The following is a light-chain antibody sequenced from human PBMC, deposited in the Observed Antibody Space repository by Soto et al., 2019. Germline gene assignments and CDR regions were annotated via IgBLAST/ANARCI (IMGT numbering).Light chain of an antibody. V-gene: IGKV1-39*01. CDR2: AAS. CDR1: QSISSY. Sequence: DIQMTQSPSSLSASVGDRVTITCRASQSISSYLNWYQQKPGKAPKLLIYAASSLQSGVPSRFSGSGSGTDFTLTISSLQSEDLATYYCQQSYRTPRTFGQGTKVDIK. J-gene: IGKJ1*01. CDR3: QQSYRTPRT.